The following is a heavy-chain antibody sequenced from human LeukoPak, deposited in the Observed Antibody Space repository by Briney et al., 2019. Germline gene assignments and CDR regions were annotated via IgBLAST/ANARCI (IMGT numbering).Heavy chain of an antibody. CDR3: ARVGYGDYFDY. J-gene: IGHJ4*02. CDR2: IYYSGST. CDR1: GGSISSSSFH. Sequence: PSETLSLTCTVPGGSISSSSFHWGWIRQPPGKGLEWIGNIYYSGSTYYNPSLKSRVTISVDTSKNQFSLKLSSVTAADTAVYYCARVGYGDYFDYWGQGTLVTVSS. D-gene: IGHD4-17*01. V-gene: IGHV4-39*07.